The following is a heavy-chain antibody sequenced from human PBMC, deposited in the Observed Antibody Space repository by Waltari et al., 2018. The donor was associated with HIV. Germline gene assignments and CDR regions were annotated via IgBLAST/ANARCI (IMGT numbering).Heavy chain of an antibody. Sequence: QVQLVQSGAEVKKPGASVKVSCKASGYTFTSYDINWVRQATGQGLEWMGWMNPNSGNTGYAQKFQGRVTMTRNTSISTAYMELSSLRSEDTAVYYCAREEANSYYYYYGMDVWGQGTTVTVSS. CDR1: GYTFTSYD. J-gene: IGHJ6*02. CDR2: MNPNSGNT. CDR3: AREEANSYYYYYGMDV. V-gene: IGHV1-8*01. D-gene: IGHD1-26*01.